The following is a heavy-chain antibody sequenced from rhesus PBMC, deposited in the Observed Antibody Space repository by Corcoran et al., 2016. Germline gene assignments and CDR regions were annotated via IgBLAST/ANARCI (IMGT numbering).Heavy chain of an antibody. V-gene: IGHV4-173*01. CDR1: AGSISSNY. CDR3: ARDAPGYYYAFDF. CDR2: ISGSSGSN. Sequence: QLQLQESGPGLVKPSETLSLTCAVSAGSISSNYWSWIRQPPGKGLEWIGRISGSSGSNDHNPSLQSRVTISTDPSKNQFSLKLSSVTAADTAVYYCARDAPGYYYAFDFWGQGLRVTVSS. J-gene: IGHJ3*01. D-gene: IGHD3-34*01.